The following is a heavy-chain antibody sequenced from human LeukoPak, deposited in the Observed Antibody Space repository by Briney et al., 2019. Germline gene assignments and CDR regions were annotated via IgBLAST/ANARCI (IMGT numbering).Heavy chain of an antibody. Sequence: PGGSLRLSCAASGFTFSNYGIHWVRQAPGKGLEWVAFIRYDGSNKYYADSVKGRFTISRDNSKNTLYLQMNNLRPEDTALFYCAKDIGPIALDAFDIWGQGTMVTVSS. J-gene: IGHJ3*02. CDR1: GFTFSNYG. CDR2: IRYDGSNK. CDR3: AKDIGPIALDAFDI. V-gene: IGHV3-30*02. D-gene: IGHD6-13*01.